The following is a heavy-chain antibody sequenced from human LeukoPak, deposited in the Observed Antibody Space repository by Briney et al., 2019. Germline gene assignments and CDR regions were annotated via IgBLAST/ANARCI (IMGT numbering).Heavy chain of an antibody. Sequence: PGGSLRLSCAASGFTFSSYWMSWVRQAPGKGLEWVASIKQDGSEKYCVDSVKGRFTISRDNANNSLYLQMNSLRADDTAVYYCARDIGLRKAAPPGWFDPWGQVALVTVSS. CDR2: IKQDGSEK. CDR3: ARDIGLRKAAPPGWFDP. V-gene: IGHV3-7*01. D-gene: IGHD6-6*01. CDR1: GFTFSSYW. J-gene: IGHJ5*02.